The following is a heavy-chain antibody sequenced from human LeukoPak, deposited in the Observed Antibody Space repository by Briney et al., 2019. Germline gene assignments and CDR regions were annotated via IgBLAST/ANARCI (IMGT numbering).Heavy chain of an antibody. CDR3: ARDLVATSGDAFDI. CDR1: GGSISSSSYY. D-gene: IGHD5-12*01. V-gene: IGHV4-39*07. J-gene: IGHJ3*02. Sequence: SETLSLTCTVSGGSISSSSYYWGWIRQPPGKGLEWIGSIYYSGSTYYNPSLKSRVTISVDTSKNQFSLKLSSVTAADTAVYYCARDLVATSGDAFDIWGQGTMVTVSS. CDR2: IYYSGST.